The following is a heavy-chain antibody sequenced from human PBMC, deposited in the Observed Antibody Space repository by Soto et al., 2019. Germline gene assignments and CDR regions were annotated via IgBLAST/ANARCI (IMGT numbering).Heavy chain of an antibody. CDR3: ARGRQRWGYGY. V-gene: IGHV4-59*01. Sequence: SETLSITCTVSGGSISSYYWCWIRQPPGKGLEWIGYTYSSGSTNYNPSHKSRVTISVDTSKHHFSLKQSSVTAADTAVYYCARGRQRWGYGYWGQGTLVTVSS. J-gene: IGHJ4*02. D-gene: IGHD2-21*01. CDR2: TYSSGST. CDR1: GGSISSYY.